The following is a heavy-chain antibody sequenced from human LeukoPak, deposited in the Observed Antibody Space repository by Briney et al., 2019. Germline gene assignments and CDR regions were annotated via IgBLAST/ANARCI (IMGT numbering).Heavy chain of an antibody. V-gene: IGHV4-4*07. D-gene: IGHD6-13*01. CDR3: ARVWAAAGFYYYYGMDV. CDR2: IYTSGST. Sequence: SETLSLTCTVSGGSISSYYWSWIRQLAGKGLEWIGRIYTSGSTNYNPSLKSRVTMSVDTSKNQFSLKLSSVTAADTAVYYCARVWAAAGFYYYYGMDVWGQGTTVTVSS. CDR1: GGSISSYY. J-gene: IGHJ6*02.